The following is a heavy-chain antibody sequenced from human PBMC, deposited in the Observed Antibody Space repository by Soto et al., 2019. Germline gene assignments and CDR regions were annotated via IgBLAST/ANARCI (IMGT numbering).Heavy chain of an antibody. V-gene: IGHV3-23*01. CDR3: AKGPPHDPEAGAATFDY. J-gene: IGHJ4*02. CDR2: ISGSGGST. D-gene: IGHD1-26*01. Sequence: GGSLRLSCAASGFTFSSYAMSWVRQAPGKGLEWVSAISGSGGSTYYADSVKGRFTISRDNSKNTLYLQMNSLRAEDTAVYYCAKGPPHDPEAGAATFDYWGQGTLVTVSS. CDR1: GFTFSSYA.